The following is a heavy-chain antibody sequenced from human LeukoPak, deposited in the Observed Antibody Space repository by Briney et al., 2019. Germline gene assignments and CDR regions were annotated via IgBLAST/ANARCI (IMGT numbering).Heavy chain of an antibody. J-gene: IGHJ4*02. CDR2: INHSGST. CDR1: GGSFSGYY. V-gene: IGHV4-34*01. D-gene: IGHD6-13*01. Sequence: PSETLSLTCAVYGGSFSGYYWSWIRQPPGKGLEWIGEINHSGSTNYNPSLKSRVSISVDSSKNQSSLKVSSVTAADTAVYYCARGSDTAAGVYWGQGTLVTVSS. CDR3: ARGSDTAAGVY.